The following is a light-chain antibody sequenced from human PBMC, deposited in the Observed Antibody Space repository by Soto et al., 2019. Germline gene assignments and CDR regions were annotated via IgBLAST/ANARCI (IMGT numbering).Light chain of an antibody. V-gene: IGKV1-33*01. Sequence: DIQMTQSPSSLSASVGDRVTITCQARQDISNYLTWYQQKPWKAPMLLISDASNLETGVPSRFSGSGSGTDFTFTISSLQPEDIATYFCQQCDDLPLTFGGGTKVEI. CDR3: QQCDDLPLT. J-gene: IGKJ4*01. CDR1: QDISNY. CDR2: DAS.